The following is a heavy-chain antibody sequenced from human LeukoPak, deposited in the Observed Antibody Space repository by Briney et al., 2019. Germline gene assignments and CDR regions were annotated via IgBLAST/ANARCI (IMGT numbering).Heavy chain of an antibody. V-gene: IGHV3-48*01. D-gene: IGHD3-10*01. Sequence: GGSLRLSCAASGFTFSSYSMNWVRQAPGKGLEWVSYISSSSSTIYYADSVKGRFTISRDNAKNSLYLQMNSLRAEDTAVYYCARRPGYMVRGAEVDYWGQGTLVTVSS. CDR1: GFTFSSYS. CDR2: ISSSSSTI. J-gene: IGHJ4*02. CDR3: ARRPGYMVRGAEVDY.